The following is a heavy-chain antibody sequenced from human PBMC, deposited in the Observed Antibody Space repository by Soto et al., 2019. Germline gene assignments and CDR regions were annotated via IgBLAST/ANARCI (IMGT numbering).Heavy chain of an antibody. Sequence: GGSLRLSCEVSGFTFSDFGLDWVRQAPGKGLEWVAIISHDGSKRFYADSVKGRFTISRDNSKNTLYLQMSSLRPEDTALYYCAKTATYADGYYNPAYPSAHYW. J-gene: IGHJ4*01. CDR3: AKTATYADGYYNPAYPSAHY. V-gene: IGHV3-30*18. D-gene: IGHD1-26*01. CDR1: GFTFSDFG. CDR2: ISHDGSKR.